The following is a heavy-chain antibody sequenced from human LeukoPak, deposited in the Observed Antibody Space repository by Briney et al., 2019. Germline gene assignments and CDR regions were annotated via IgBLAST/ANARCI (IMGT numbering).Heavy chain of an antibody. CDR2: IYYSGST. Sequence: SQTLSLTCTVSGGSISSGDYYWSWIRQPPGKGLEWIGYIYYSGSTYYNPSLKSRVTISVDTSKNQFSLKLSSVTAADTAVYYCARDIVAVRGAPISWFDPWGQGTLVTVSS. D-gene: IGHD3-10*01. CDR3: ARDIVAVRGAPISWFDP. CDR1: GGSISSGDYY. V-gene: IGHV4-30-4*01. J-gene: IGHJ5*02.